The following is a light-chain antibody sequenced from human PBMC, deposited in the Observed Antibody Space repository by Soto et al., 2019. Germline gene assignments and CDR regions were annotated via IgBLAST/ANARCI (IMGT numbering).Light chain of an antibody. J-gene: IGKJ2*01. V-gene: IGKV3-11*01. CDR3: QQRSHWPPRYT. CDR1: QSVLSY. CDR2: DAS. Sequence: EIVLKQSPATLSLSPGERATLSCRASQSVLSYVAWYQQRPGQPPRLLIYDASNRATGIPARFSGDGSGTDFTLTISSLEPEDFAFYYCQQRSHWPPRYTFGQGTKLEIK.